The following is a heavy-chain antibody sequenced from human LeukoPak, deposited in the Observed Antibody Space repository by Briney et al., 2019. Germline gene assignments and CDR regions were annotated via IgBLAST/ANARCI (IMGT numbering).Heavy chain of an antibody. Sequence: SETLSLTCSVSGGSISSNSYYRGWIRQPPGKGLEWIGSFYYSGSTYYNPSLKSRVTISVDTSKNQFSLKLSSVTAADTAVYYCARTTEGGYTYGYFYYYYMDVWGKGTTVTISS. CDR3: ARTTEGGYTYGYFYYYYMDV. CDR2: FYYSGST. D-gene: IGHD5-18*01. J-gene: IGHJ6*03. CDR1: GGSISSNSYY. V-gene: IGHV4-39*07.